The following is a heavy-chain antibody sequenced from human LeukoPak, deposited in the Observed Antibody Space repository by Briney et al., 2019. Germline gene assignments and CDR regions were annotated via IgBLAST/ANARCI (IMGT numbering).Heavy chain of an antibody. CDR3: ARDLYDFWSGYYTYYFDY. CDR2: INPNSGGT. CDR1: GHTFTGYY. J-gene: IGHJ4*02. Sequence: ASVKVSCKASGHTFTGYYMHWVRQAPGQGLEWMGRINPNSGGTNYAQKFQGRVTMTRDTSISTAYMELSRLRSDDTAVYYCARDLYDFWSGYYTYYFDYWGQGTLVTVSS. D-gene: IGHD3-3*01. V-gene: IGHV1-2*06.